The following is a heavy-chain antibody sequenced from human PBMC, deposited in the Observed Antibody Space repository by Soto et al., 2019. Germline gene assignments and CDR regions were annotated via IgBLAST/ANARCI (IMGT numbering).Heavy chain of an antibody. CDR1: GGSISSGGYS. J-gene: IGHJ4*02. D-gene: IGHD6-13*01. CDR3: ASSHAGAHITAAVH. Sequence: SETLSLTCAVSGGSISSGGYSWSWIRQPPGKGLEWIGYIYHSGSTYYDPSLKSRVTISVDRSKNQFSLKLSSVTAADTAVYYCASSHAGAHITAAVHWGQGTLVTVSS. CDR2: IYHSGST. V-gene: IGHV4-30-2*01.